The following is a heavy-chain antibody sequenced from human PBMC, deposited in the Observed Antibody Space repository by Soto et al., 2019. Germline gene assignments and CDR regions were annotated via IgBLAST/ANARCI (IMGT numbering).Heavy chain of an antibody. J-gene: IGHJ4*02. CDR1: GGSISSYY. V-gene: IGHV4-59*01. Sequence: QVQLQESGPGLVKPSETLSLTCTVSGGSISSYYWSWIRQPPGKGLAWIGYIYNSGYTNYNPSLQSQDTISVDTSRVQFSLKLSSVAAADTAVYYCARTADGGGWYIFDYWGQGNLVAVAS. D-gene: IGHD6-19*01. CDR2: IYNSGYT. CDR3: ARTADGGGWYIFDY.